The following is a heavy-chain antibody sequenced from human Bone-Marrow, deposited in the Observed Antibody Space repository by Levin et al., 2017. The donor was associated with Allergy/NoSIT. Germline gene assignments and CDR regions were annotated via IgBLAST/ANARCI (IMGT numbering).Heavy chain of an antibody. CDR2: INSDGTST. J-gene: IGHJ4*02. D-gene: IGHD2-8*02. V-gene: IGHV3-74*01. CDR3: TRDSDWLVVPFDY. Sequence: PGGSLRLSCAASGFTFSSYWMHWVRQVPGKGLEWLSRINSDGTSTTYADSVQDRFSISRDNAKNTLYLQMDSLKPEDTAVYYCTRDSDWLVVPFDYWGQGTLVTVSS. CDR1: GFTFSSYW.